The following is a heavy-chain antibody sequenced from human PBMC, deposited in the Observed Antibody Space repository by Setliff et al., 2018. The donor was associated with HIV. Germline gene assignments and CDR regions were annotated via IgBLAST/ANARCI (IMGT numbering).Heavy chain of an antibody. CDR2: INGDGSST. V-gene: IGHV3-74*01. CDR3: ARAPIVAPFDL. CDR1: GFSFRSYW. Sequence: GGSLRLSCEASGFSFRSYWMHWVRQNPGKGLVWVSNINGDGSSTDYAVSVKGRFTISRDNARNTLYLEMNSLRAEDTAVYYCARAPIVAPFDLWGQGTLVTVSS. J-gene: IGHJ4*02. D-gene: IGHD5-12*01.